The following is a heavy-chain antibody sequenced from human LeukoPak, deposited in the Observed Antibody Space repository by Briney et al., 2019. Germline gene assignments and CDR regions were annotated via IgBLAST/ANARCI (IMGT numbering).Heavy chain of an antibody. CDR1: GYRFDSYW. CDR3: ARLGYCSNGVCSNLDY. J-gene: IGHJ4*02. D-gene: IGHD2-8*01. V-gene: IGHV5-51*01. CDR2: FYPGDSET. Sequence: GESLKISCEGSGYRFDSYWIGWARQMPGKGLEWVGLFYPGDSETRYSRSFQGQVTISGDKSINTAYLQWNSLKASDTAMYYCARLGYCSNGVCSNLDYWGQGTLVTVSS.